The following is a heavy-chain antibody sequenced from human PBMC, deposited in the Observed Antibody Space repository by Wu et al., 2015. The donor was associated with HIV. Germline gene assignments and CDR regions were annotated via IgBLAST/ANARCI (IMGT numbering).Heavy chain of an antibody. D-gene: IGHD2-2*02. CDR1: GGTFSSNA. CDR2: IMPIFGSA. J-gene: IGHJ6*03. V-gene: IGHV1-69*13. Sequence: QVQLVQSGAEVKKPGSSVKVSCKASGGTFSSNAISWVRQAPGQGLQWMGRIMPIFGSAHYAQNFQGRVTITADTSTSTAYMELSSLRSEDTAVYYCTRGRATYNYYYYYYMDVWGKGTTVTVSS. CDR3: TRGRATYNYYYYYYMDV.